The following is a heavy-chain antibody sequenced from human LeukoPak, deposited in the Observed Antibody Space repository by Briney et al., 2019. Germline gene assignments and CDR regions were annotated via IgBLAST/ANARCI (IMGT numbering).Heavy chain of an antibody. V-gene: IGHV1-18*01. CDR2: ISAHNGDT. J-gene: IGHJ5*02. CDR3: ARVVVVAAIGGGWFDP. D-gene: IGHD2-15*01. CDR1: GYTFTTYG. Sequence: ASVKVSCKASGYTFTTYGISWVRQAPGQGLEWMGWISAHNGDTNYAQRLQGRVTMTTDTSTSTAYMELRSLRSDDTAVYYCARVVVVAAIGGGWFDPWGQGTLVTVSS.